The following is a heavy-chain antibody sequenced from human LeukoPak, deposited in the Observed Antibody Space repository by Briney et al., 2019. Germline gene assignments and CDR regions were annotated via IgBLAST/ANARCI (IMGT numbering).Heavy chain of an antibody. CDR1: GGSISVYY. D-gene: IGHD6-13*01. Sequence: PSETLSLTCTVSGGSISVYYWSWIRQPPGKGLEWIGEINHSGSTNYNPSLKSRVTISVDTSKNQFSLKLSSVTAADTAVYFCARDCFAGYDSSRRNWFDPWGQGTLVTVSS. CDR2: INHSGST. V-gene: IGHV4-34*01. J-gene: IGHJ5*02. CDR3: ARDCFAGYDSSRRNWFDP.